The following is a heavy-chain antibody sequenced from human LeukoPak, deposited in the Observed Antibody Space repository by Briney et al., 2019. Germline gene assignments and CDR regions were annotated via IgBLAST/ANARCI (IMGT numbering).Heavy chain of an antibody. CDR2: ISGSGGST. J-gene: IGHJ5*02. Sequence: PGGSLRLSCAASGLTFSGYAMSWVRQAPGKGLERVSSISGSGGSTYYADSVKGRFTISRDNSKNTLYLQMSSLRAEDTALYYCAKGCSATCYSWFDPWGQGTLVTVSS. CDR3: AKGCSATCYSWFDP. D-gene: IGHD2-2*01. CDR1: GLTFSGYA. V-gene: IGHV3-23*01.